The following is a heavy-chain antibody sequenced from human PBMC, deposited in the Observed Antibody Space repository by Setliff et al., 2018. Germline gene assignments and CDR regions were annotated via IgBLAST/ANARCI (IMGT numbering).Heavy chain of an antibody. CDR3: ARRETYYNFWSGYFDY. CDR2: IYYSGST. Sequence: SETLSLTCTVSGGSISSSSYYWGWIRQPPGKGLECIGSIYYSGSTYYNPSLKSRVTISVDTSKNQFSLKLSSVTAADTAVYYCARRETYYNFWSGYFDYWGQGTLVTVSS. V-gene: IGHV4-39*07. J-gene: IGHJ4*02. CDR1: GGSISSSSYY. D-gene: IGHD3-3*01.